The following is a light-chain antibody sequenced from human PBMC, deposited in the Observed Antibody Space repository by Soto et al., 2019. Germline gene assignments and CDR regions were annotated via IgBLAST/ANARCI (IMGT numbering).Light chain of an antibody. V-gene: IGKV1-5*01. CDR3: QQNNSYWT. CDR1: QSISSW. J-gene: IGKJ1*01. Sequence: DIQMTQSPSTLSASVGDRVTITCRASQSISSWLAWYQQKPGKAPKLLNYDASSLESGVPSRFSGSGSGTEFTLTISSQQPDYFATYCCQQNNSYWTFGQGTKVEIK. CDR2: DAS.